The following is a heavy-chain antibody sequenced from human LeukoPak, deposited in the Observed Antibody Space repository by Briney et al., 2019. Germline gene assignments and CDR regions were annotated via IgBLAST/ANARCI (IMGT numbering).Heavy chain of an antibody. V-gene: IGHV3-21*01. Sequence: PGGSLRLSCAAPRFTFNVYSRNWIRQAPGKGLEWVSSISSSSSYIYYADSVKGRFTISRDNAKNSLYLQINSLRAEDTAVYYCPSIVVPAFPYYGMDVWGQGTTVTVSS. CDR3: PSIVVPAFPYYGMDV. J-gene: IGHJ6*02. CDR2: ISSSSSYI. CDR1: RFTFNVYS. D-gene: IGHD2-2*01.